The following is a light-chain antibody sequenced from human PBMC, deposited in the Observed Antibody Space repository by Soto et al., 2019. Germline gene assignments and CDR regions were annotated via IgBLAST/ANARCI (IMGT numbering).Light chain of an antibody. CDR3: SSFTSSTNVV. CDR1: SSDVAGYNY. J-gene: IGLJ2*01. CDR2: EVS. V-gene: IGLV2-14*01. Sequence: QSVLTQPASVSGSPGQSITISCTGTSSDVAGYNYVSWYQQHPGKAPKLMIYEVSNRPSGISIRFSGSKSGNTASLTISGLQAEDEADYYCSSFTSSTNVVFGGGTKLTVL.